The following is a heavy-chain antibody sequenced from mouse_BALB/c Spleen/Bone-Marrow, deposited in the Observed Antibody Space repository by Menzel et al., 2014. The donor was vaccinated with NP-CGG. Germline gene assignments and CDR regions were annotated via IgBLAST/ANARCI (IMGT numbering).Heavy chain of an antibody. CDR3: AIYYYGSSYAMDY. V-gene: IGHV1-18*01. CDR2: ISPNNGGT. J-gene: IGHJ4*01. Sequence: EVKLVESGPELVKPGASVKIPCKASGYTFTDYNMDWVKQSHGKSLEWIGDISPNNGGTIYNQKFKGKATLTVDKSSSTAYMELRSLTSEDTAVYYCAIYYYGSSYAMDYWGQGTSVTVSS. CDR1: GYTFTDYN. D-gene: IGHD1-1*01.